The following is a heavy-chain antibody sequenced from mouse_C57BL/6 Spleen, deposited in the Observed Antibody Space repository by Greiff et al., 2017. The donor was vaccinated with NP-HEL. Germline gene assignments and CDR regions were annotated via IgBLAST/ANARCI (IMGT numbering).Heavy chain of an antibody. CDR2: INPSNGGT. CDR1: GYTFTSYW. Sequence: QVQLQQSGPELVKPGASVKLSCKASGYTFTSYWMHWVKQRPGQGLEWIGNINPSNGGTNYNEKFKSKATLTVDKSSSTAYMQLSSLTSEDSAVYYCARGAGLRLGYYFDYWGQGTTLTVSS. CDR3: ARGAGLRLGYYFDY. V-gene: IGHV1-53*01. D-gene: IGHD2-4*01. J-gene: IGHJ2*01.